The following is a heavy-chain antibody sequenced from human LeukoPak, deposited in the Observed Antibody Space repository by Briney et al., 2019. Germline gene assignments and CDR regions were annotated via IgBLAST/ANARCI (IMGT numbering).Heavy chain of an antibody. D-gene: IGHD3-10*02. V-gene: IGHV3-48*03. CDR2: ISISGSTI. CDR1: GFTFSSYE. J-gene: IGHJ6*04. CDR3: AELGITMIGGV. Sequence: GGSLRLSCAASGFTFSSYEMNWVRQAPGKGLEWVSYISISGSTIYYADSLKGRFPISRDSARNSLYLQMNSLRAEDTAVYYCAELGITMIGGVWGKGTTVTISS.